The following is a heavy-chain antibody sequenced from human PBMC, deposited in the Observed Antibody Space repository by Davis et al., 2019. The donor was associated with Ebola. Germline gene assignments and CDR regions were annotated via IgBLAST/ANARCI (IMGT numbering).Heavy chain of an antibody. J-gene: IGHJ5*02. CDR2: IYYSGST. CDR1: GGSISSYY. V-gene: IGHV4-59*08. D-gene: IGHD2-2*02. CDR3: ARGFVVVPAAIIGSWFDP. Sequence: PSETLSLTCTVSGGSISSYYWSWIRQPPGKGLEWIGYIYYSGSTNYNPSLKSRVTISVDTSKNQFSLKLSSVTAADTAVYYCARGFVVVPAAIIGSWFDPWGQGTLVTVSS.